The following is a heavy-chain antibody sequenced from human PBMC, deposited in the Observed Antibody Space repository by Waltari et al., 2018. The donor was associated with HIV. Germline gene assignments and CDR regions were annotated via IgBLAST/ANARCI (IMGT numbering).Heavy chain of an antibody. CDR2: INSDGTTT. CDR3: VTSAPFNY. V-gene: IGHV3-74*01. J-gene: IGHJ4*02. D-gene: IGHD3-10*01. Sequence: VPGKRLVWVSRINSDGTTTLYADSVKGRFTISRDDAKNTLYLQMNNLRAEDTAIYYCVTSAPFNYWGQGTLVTVSS.